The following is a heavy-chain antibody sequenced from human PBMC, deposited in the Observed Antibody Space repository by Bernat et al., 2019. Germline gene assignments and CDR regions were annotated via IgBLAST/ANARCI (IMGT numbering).Heavy chain of an antibody. D-gene: IGHD6-13*01. CDR2: IYYSGST. V-gene: IGHV4-39*01. Sequence: QLQLQESGPGLVKPSETLSLTCTVSVGSISSSSYYWGWIRQPPGKGLEWIGSIYYSGSTYYNASLKSRVTISVDTSKNQFSLKLSSVTAADTAVYYCARQRSSSWYSPFEYWGQGTLVTVSS. J-gene: IGHJ4*02. CDR3: ARQRSSSWYSPFEY. CDR1: VGSISSSSYY.